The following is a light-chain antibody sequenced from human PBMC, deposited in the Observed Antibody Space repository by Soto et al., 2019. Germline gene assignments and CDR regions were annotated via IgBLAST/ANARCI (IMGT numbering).Light chain of an antibody. Sequence: QSALTQPASVSGSPGQSITISCTGTSSDVGGSNYVSWYQQHPGRAPKLMIYDVSNRPSGVSNRFSGSKSGNTASLTISGLQAEDEADYYCSSHTTGTTLGVIFGGGTKLTVL. V-gene: IGLV2-14*01. CDR3: SSHTTGTTLGVI. J-gene: IGLJ2*01. CDR2: DVS. CDR1: SSDVGGSNY.